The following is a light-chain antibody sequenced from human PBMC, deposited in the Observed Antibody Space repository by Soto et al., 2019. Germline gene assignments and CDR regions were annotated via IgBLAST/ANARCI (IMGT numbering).Light chain of an antibody. Sequence: AIQMTQSPSSLSASVGDRVTIACRASQGIRNDLVWYQQKPGKAPNLLIYAASSLQSGVPSRFSGSGSGTDFTLTXXXXQPEDFATYYCLQHYNYPRTFGQGTKVEIK. CDR1: QGIRND. CDR3: LQHYNYPRT. V-gene: IGKV1-6*01. J-gene: IGKJ1*01. CDR2: AAS.